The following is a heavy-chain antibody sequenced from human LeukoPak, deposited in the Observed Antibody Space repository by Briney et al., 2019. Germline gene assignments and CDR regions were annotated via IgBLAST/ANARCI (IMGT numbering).Heavy chain of an antibody. Sequence: GGSLRLSCAASGFTVSSNYMSWVRQAPGKGLEWVSVIYSGGSTYYADSVKGRFTISRDNSKNTLYLQMNSLRAEDTAVYYCARGGIRNRHYYFYMDVWGKGTTVTVSS. CDR3: ARGGIRNRHYYFYMDV. J-gene: IGHJ6*03. CDR1: GFTVSSNY. D-gene: IGHD1-14*01. V-gene: IGHV3-53*01. CDR2: IYSGGST.